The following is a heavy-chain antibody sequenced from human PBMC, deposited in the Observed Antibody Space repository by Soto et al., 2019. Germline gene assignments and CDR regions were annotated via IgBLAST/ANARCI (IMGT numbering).Heavy chain of an antibody. Sequence: EVQLLESGGGLVQPGGSLRLSCAASGFTFSSYAMSWVRQAPGKGLEWVSAISGSGGSTYYADSVKGRFTISRDNSKNTLYPQMNSLRAEDTAVYYCAKDRYYYDSSGYYYRTSDDAFDIWGQGTMVTVSS. CDR1: GFTFSSYA. D-gene: IGHD3-22*01. V-gene: IGHV3-23*01. J-gene: IGHJ3*02. CDR3: AKDRYYYDSSGYYYRTSDDAFDI. CDR2: ISGSGGST.